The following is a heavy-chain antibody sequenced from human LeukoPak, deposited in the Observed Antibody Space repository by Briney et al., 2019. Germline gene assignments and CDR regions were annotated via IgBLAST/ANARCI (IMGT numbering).Heavy chain of an antibody. Sequence: PGRSLRLSCAASGFTFSSYGMHWVRQAPGKGLEWVAVISYGGSNKYYADSVKGRFTISRDNSKNTLYLQMNSLRAEDTAVYYCAKDEGSYCDYWGQGTLVTVSS. J-gene: IGHJ4*02. CDR3: AKDEGSYCDY. CDR1: GFTFSSYG. CDR2: ISYGGSNK. V-gene: IGHV3-30*18. D-gene: IGHD1-26*01.